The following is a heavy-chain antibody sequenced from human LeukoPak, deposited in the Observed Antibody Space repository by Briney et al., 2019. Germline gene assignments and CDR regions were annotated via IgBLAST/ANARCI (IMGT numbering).Heavy chain of an antibody. CDR2: IYYSGST. Sequence: PSETLSLTCTVAGGSISSYYWSWIRQPPGKGLEWIGYIYYSGSTNYNPSLKSRVTISVDTSKNQFSLKLSSVTAADTAVYYCARVPKLAYFDYWGQGTLVTVSS. V-gene: IGHV4-59*01. J-gene: IGHJ4*02. CDR1: GGSISSYY. CDR3: ARVPKLAYFDY. D-gene: IGHD1-1*01.